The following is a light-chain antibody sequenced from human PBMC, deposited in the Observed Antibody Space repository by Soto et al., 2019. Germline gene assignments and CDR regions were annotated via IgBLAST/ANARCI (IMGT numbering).Light chain of an antibody. V-gene: IGLV2-11*01. CDR3: CSYAGSYVWV. CDR2: DVR. Sequence: QSALTQPRSVSGSPGQSVSISCTGTTSDVGSYNYVSWYQQHPGKAPRLMIYDVRKRPSGVPDRFSGSKSGNTASLTISGLRAEDEADYYCCSYAGSYVWVFGGGTKLT. J-gene: IGLJ3*02. CDR1: TSDVGSYNY.